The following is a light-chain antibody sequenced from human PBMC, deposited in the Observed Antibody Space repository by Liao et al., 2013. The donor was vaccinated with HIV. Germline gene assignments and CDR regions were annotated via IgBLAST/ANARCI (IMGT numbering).Light chain of an antibody. CDR2: QDR. J-gene: IGLJ2*01. Sequence: SYDLTQPPSVSVSPGQTASITCSGDKLGDKYTCWYQQKAGQSPVLVMYQDRKRPSGIPERFSGSQSGNTATLTISGTQTLDEADYYCQTWDSSNMIFGGGTKADRP. V-gene: IGLV3-1*01. CDR3: QTWDSSNMI. CDR1: KLGDKY.